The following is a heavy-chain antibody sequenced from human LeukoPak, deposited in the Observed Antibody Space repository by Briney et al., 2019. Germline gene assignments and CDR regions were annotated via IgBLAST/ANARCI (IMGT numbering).Heavy chain of an antibody. J-gene: IGHJ4*02. D-gene: IGHD3-10*01. CDR1: GGSFSGYY. V-gene: IGHV4-34*01. Sequence: PSETLSLTCAVYGGSFSGYYWSWIRQPPGKRLEWIGEINHSGSTNYNPSLKSRVTISADTSKNQFSLKLSSVTAADTAVYYCARGDTVRGGHDYWGQGTLVTVSS. CDR2: INHSGST. CDR3: ARGDTVRGGHDY.